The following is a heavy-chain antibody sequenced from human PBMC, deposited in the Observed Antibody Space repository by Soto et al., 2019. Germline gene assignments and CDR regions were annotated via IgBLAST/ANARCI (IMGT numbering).Heavy chain of an antibody. CDR1: GGTFSSYA. CDR2: IIPIFGTA. V-gene: IGHV1-69*13. CDR3: ASAYYYDSSGYSDYYYYGMDV. Sequence: SVKVACKASGGTFSSYAISWVRRAPGQGLEWMGGIIPIFGTANYAQKFQGRVTITADESTSTAYMELSSLRSEDTAVYYCASAYYYDSSGYSDYYYYGMDVWGQGTTVTVSS. D-gene: IGHD3-22*01. J-gene: IGHJ6*02.